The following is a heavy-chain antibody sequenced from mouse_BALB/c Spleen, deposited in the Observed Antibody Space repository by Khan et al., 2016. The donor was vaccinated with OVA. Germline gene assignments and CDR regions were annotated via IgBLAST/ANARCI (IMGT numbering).Heavy chain of an antibody. V-gene: IGHV1-4*01. CDR1: GYTFTSYT. Sequence: QVQLQQSGAELARPGASVKMSCKASGYTFTSYTIHWIKQRPGQGLEWIGYINPSSGYTNYNQKFKDKATLTADKSSTTAYMQLSSLTSDDSAVYYRARDGAYYRNDGWFAYWGQGTLVTVSA. CDR2: INPSSGYT. J-gene: IGHJ3*01. CDR3: ARDGAYYRNDGWFAY. D-gene: IGHD2-14*01.